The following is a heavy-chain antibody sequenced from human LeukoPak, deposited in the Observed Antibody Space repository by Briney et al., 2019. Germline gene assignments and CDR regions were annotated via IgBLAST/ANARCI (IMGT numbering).Heavy chain of an antibody. CDR2: ISGSGGST. CDR3: AKGLGWDYYDSSGPA. CDR1: GFTFISYA. Sequence: GGALRVSCAASGFTFISYAMNLVGQAPGEGREGVSAISGSGGSTYYADSVKGRFTISRDNSKNTLYLQMNSLRAEDTAVYYCAKGLGWDYYDSSGPAWGQGTLVTVSS. D-gene: IGHD3-22*01. J-gene: IGHJ4*02. V-gene: IGHV3-23*01.